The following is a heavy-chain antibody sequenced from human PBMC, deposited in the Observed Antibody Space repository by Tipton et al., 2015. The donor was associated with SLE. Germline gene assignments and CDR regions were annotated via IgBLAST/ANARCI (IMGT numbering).Heavy chain of an antibody. CDR1: GGSMTGSY. V-gene: IGHV4-59*01. CDR3: ARGYCSGDVCFGRGYFDY. CDR2: IYYSGDT. Sequence: GLVKPSETLSLTCSVSGGSMTGSYWSWVRQPPGRGLEWIGSIYYSGDTHYNPSLNSRVTMSADTPKNQFSLRLSSVTTADTAVYYCARGYCSGDVCFGRGYFDYWGQGTQVTVSS. J-gene: IGHJ4*02. D-gene: IGHD2-8*02.